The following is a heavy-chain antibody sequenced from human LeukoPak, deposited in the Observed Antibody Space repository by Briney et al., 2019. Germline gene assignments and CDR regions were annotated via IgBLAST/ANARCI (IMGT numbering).Heavy chain of an antibody. CDR1: GGSISNYY. D-gene: IGHD4-11*01. V-gene: IGHV4-59*12. CDR3: ARDHQLYSNFY. CDR2: IYYSGST. J-gene: IGHJ4*02. Sequence: PSETLFLTCTVSGGSISNYYWSWIRQPPGKELEWIGYIYYSGSTNYNPSLKSRVTISVDTSKNQFSLKLSSVTAADTAVYYCARDHQLYSNFYWGQGTLVTVSS.